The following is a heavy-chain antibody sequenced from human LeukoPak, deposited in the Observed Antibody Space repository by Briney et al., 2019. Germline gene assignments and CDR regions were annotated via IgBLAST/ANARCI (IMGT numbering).Heavy chain of an antibody. Sequence: PGGSLRLSCAASGFTFSNYAMNWVRQAPGKGLEWVSTIINSGGSTYYADSVKGRFTISRDSSKNTLYLQMNSLRDEDTAVYYCAKDRSSGWYDAFDIWGQGTMVIISS. V-gene: IGHV3-23*01. CDR2: IINSGGST. J-gene: IGHJ3*02. CDR3: AKDRSSGWYDAFDI. D-gene: IGHD6-19*01. CDR1: GFTFSNYA.